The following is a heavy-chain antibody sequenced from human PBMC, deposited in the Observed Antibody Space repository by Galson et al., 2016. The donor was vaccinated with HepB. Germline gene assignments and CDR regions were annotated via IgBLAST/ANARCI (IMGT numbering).Heavy chain of an antibody. V-gene: IGHV1-69*01. CDR2: IIPSVNGV. J-gene: IGHJ4*02. CDR3: ATLVNGDDIDHSFDT. Sequence: QSGAEVKTSGESLKISCKASGGFFTKHTFSWVRQAPRQGPEWVAGIIPSVNGVRSAPQFEGRVTVTADEFTATVYMEMNGLRLEDTATYFCATLVNGDDIDHSFDTWGQGTLVTVSS. CDR1: GGFFTKHT. D-gene: IGHD4-17*01.